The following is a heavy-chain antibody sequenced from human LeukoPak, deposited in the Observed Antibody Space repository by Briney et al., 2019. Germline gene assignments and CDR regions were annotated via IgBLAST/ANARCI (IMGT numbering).Heavy chain of an antibody. D-gene: IGHD6-13*01. V-gene: IGHV1-18*01. Sequence: GASVKVSCKASGYTFTRYGISWGRQALGQGLEWMGWISAYNGNTNYAHKFQGRVTMTTDTSTSTAYMELRSLRSDDTAVYYCARLTQWSSLIDYWGQGTLVTVSS. CDR1: GYTFTRYG. CDR3: ARLTQWSSLIDY. J-gene: IGHJ4*02. CDR2: ISAYNGNT.